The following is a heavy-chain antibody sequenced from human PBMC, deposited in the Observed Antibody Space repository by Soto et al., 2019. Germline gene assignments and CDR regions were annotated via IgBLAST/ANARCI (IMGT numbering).Heavy chain of an antibody. D-gene: IGHD2-21*02. V-gene: IGHV1-69*06. CDR2: IIPLFGTA. CDR1: GGIFSSNT. J-gene: IGHJ4*02. CDR3: ASKAACAGDCYAFDS. Sequence: QVYLVQSGAEVKKPGSSVKIFCKASGGIFSSNTINWVRQAAGQGLEWMGGIIPLFGTANYAEKFQGRVTITADKSTKTEYMELTSLRSEDTAIYYCASKAACAGDCYAFDSWGQGTLVTVSS.